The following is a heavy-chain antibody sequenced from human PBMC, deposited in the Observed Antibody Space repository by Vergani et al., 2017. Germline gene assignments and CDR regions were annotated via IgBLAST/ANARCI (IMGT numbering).Heavy chain of an antibody. D-gene: IGHD4-17*01. J-gene: IGHJ3*02. V-gene: IGHV4-34*01. CDR3: ARDHPDYGDYFSVQRDDGSVVAFDI. CDR2: INHSGST. Sequence: QVQLQQWGAGLLKPSETLSLTCAVYGGPFSGYYWSWIRQPPGKGLEWIGEINHSGSTNYNPSLKSRVTISVDTSKNQFSLKLSSVTAADTAVYYCARDHPDYGDYFSVQRDDGSVVAFDIWGQGTMVTVSS. CDR1: GGPFSGYY.